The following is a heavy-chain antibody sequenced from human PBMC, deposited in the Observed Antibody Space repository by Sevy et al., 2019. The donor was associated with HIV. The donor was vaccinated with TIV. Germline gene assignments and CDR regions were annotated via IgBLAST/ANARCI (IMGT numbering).Heavy chain of an antibody. V-gene: IGHV3-73*01. CDR1: GVTFSGSA. Sequence: GGSLRLSCAASGVTFSGSAMHWVRQASGKGLEWVGRIRSKGNSYATAYAASVKGRFTISRDDSKNTAYLQMNSLKTEDTAVYYCTSLSVDTAMGFDYWGQGTLVTVSS. CDR3: TSLSVDTAMGFDY. D-gene: IGHD5-18*01. CDR2: IRSKGNSYAT. J-gene: IGHJ4*02.